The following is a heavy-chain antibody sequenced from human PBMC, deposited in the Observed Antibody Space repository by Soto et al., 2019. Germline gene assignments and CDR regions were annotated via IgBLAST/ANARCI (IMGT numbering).Heavy chain of an antibody. CDR3: ARGQGSGYDWGRAYYYYYYMDV. CDR2: IYYSGST. J-gene: IGHJ6*03. Sequence: SEPLSLTCTVSGGSISSYYWSWIRQPPGKGLEWIGYIYYSGSTNYNPSLKSRVTISVDTSKNQFSLKLSSVTAADTAVYYCARGQGSGYDWGRAYYYYYYMDVWGKGTTVTVSS. CDR1: GGSISSYY. V-gene: IGHV4-59*01. D-gene: IGHD5-12*01.